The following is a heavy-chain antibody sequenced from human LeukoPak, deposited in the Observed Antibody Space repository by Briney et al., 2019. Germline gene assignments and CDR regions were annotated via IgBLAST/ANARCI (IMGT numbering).Heavy chain of an antibody. J-gene: IGHJ4*02. Sequence: ASVKVSCKASGYTLTRYFIHWVRQAPGQGLEWMGWINPNSGGTNYAQKFQGWVTMTRDTSISTAYMELSRLRSDDTAVYYCATGRHSRSFDYWGQGTLVTVSS. CDR2: INPNSGGT. CDR3: ATGRHSRSFDY. D-gene: IGHD1-26*01. V-gene: IGHV1-2*04. CDR1: GYTLTRYF.